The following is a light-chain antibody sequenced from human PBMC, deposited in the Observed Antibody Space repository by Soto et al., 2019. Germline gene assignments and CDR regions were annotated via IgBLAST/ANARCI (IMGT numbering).Light chain of an antibody. CDR3: QQYSSNRT. J-gene: IGKJ1*01. CDR1: QNIDDW. CDR2: DAS. Sequence: DIPMTQSPSTLSASVGDRVSITCRASQNIDDWLAWYQQKPGKAPKFLIYDASTLTSGVPSRFSGSRSGTEFTLTISSLKPDDFATYYCQQYSSNRTFGQGTKLDIK. V-gene: IGKV1-5*01.